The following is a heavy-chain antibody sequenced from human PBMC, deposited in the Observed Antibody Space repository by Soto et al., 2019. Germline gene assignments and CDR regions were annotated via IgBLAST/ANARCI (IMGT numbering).Heavy chain of an antibody. V-gene: IGHV5-51*04. CDR2: IYPRTSDT. Sequence: GESLKISCQGSEYIFTNYWIGWVRQMPGKGLEWMGVIYPRTSDTEYSPSFQGQVTISVDKPISAAYLQWNSLSASDTAMYYCAKSGGSGSYTFWFDPWGQGTLVTVSS. CDR1: EYIFTNYW. D-gene: IGHD3-10*01. CDR3: AKSGGSGSYTFWFDP. J-gene: IGHJ5*02.